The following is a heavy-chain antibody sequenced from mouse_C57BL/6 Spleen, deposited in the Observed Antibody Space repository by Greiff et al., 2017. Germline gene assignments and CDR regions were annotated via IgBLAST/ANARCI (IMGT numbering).Heavy chain of an antibody. V-gene: IGHV1-76*01. J-gene: IGHJ1*03. CDR3: ARGHYGSSHWYFDV. CDR1: GYTFTDYY. CDR2: IYPGSGNT. D-gene: IGHD1-1*01. Sequence: VKLMESGAELVRPGASVKLSCKASGYTFTDYYINWVKQRPGQGLEWIARIYPGSGNTYYNEKFKGKATLTAEKSSSTAYMQLSSLTSEDSAVYFCARGHYGSSHWYFDVWGTGTTVTVSS.